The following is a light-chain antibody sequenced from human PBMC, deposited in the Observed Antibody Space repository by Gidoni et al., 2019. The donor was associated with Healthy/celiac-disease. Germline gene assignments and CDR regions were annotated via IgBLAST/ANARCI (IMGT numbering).Light chain of an antibody. CDR1: QSVSSN. V-gene: IGKV3-15*01. CDR2: GAS. CDR3: QQYNNWHL. J-gene: IGKJ5*01. Sequence: EIVMTQSPATLSVSPGERATLSCRASQSVSSNLAWYQQKPGQAPRLLIYGASTRASGIPARFSGSGSGTEFTLTISSLQSEDFAVYYCQQYNNWHLFXXXTRLEIK.